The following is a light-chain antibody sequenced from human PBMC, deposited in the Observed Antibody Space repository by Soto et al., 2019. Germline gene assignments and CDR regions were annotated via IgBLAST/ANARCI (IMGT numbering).Light chain of an antibody. CDR3: QHYHSFPWT. CDR1: QSISSW. Sequence: DIQMTQSPSTLSASVGDRVTITCRASQSISSWLAWYQQKPGKAPKLLISQASNLESGVPSRFSGSGSGTEFTLTISSLQPDDFATYYRQHYHSFPWTFGQGTKVDIK. CDR2: QAS. J-gene: IGKJ1*01. V-gene: IGKV1-5*03.